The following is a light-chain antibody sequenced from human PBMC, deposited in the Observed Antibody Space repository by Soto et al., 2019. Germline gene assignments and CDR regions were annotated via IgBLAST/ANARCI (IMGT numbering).Light chain of an antibody. J-gene: IGKJ1*01. CDR2: GAS. CDR1: QSVSSN. V-gene: IGKV3-15*01. CDR3: QQYNNWPLT. Sequence: EIVMTQSPATLSVSPGERATLSCRASQSVSSNLAWYQQKPGQAPRLLIYGASTRATGIPARFSGSGSGTEFTLTISSLQSADFAVYYCQQYNNWPLTFGQGTKV.